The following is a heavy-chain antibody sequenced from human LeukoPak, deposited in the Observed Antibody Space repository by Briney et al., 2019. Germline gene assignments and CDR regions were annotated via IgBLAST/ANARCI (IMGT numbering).Heavy chain of an antibody. Sequence: ASVKVSCKASGYTFTSYGISWVRQAPGQGLEWMGWISAYNGNTNYAQKLQGRVTMTTDTSTSTAYMELRSLRSDDTAVYYCAREESQDPRDYYYGMDVWGQGTTVTVSS. CDR2: ISAYNGNT. J-gene: IGHJ6*02. CDR1: GYTFTSYG. CDR3: AREESQDPRDYYYGMDV. V-gene: IGHV1-18*01. D-gene: IGHD5-24*01.